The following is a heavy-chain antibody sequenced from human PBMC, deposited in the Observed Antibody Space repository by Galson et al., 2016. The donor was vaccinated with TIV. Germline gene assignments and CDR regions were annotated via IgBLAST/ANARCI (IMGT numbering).Heavy chain of an antibody. D-gene: IGHD2-8*02. CDR3: AHFNSQAWESHYICTGCEDALDI. Sequence: PALVKPTQTLTLTCTFSGFSLSTSGVGVGWIRQPPGKALEWLALIYWDDDKRYSPSLKSRLTITKDTSKNHVVLTMTNMDPVDTATYYCAHFNSQAWESHYICTGCEDALDIWGQGTMVTVSS. CDR1: GFSLSTSGVG. CDR2: IYWDDDK. J-gene: IGHJ3*02. V-gene: IGHV2-5*02.